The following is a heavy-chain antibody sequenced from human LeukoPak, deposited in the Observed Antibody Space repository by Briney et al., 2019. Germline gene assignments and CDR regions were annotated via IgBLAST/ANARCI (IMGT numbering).Heavy chain of an antibody. CDR3: AKVGYSSGWYGQYYFDY. Sequence: GGSLLLSCAASGFTFDVYAMHWVRPAPGKGLEGVSGISWNSGSIGHADSVKGRFTISRDNAKNSLYLQMNSLRAEDTALYYCAKVGYSSGWYGQYYFDYWGQGTLVTVSS. CDR1: GFTFDVYA. V-gene: IGHV3-9*01. D-gene: IGHD6-19*01. CDR2: ISWNSGSI. J-gene: IGHJ4*02.